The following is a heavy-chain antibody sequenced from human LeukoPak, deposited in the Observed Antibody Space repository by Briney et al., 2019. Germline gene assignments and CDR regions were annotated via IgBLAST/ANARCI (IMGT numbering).Heavy chain of an antibody. D-gene: IGHD3-9*01. CDR2: IKTKADGGTT. J-gene: IGHJ4*02. CDR3: ATGRYFDWLLCNY. Sequence: GGSLRLSCAASGFTFSNAWMSWVRQAPGKGLEWVGRIKTKADGGTTDYAAPVKGRFTISRDDSKNTLFLQMNSLRTEDTAVYYCATGRYFDWLLCNYWGQGTLVTVSS. CDR1: GFTFSNAW. V-gene: IGHV3-15*01.